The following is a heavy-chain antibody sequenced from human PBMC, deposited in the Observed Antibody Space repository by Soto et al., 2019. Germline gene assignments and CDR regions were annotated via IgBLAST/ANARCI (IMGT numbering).Heavy chain of an antibody. CDR2: IFHDGTA. V-gene: IGHV4-4*02. CDR1: GVSISSGNW. Sequence: SETLSLTCAVSGVSISSGNWCTWVRQPPQRGLEYIGEIFHDGTANYYPSFERRVAISVDTSKNQFSLKLTSVTAADTAIYFCARLVYDTRLNYMYFDFWGQGTLVTVSS. J-gene: IGHJ4*02. D-gene: IGHD3-10*01. CDR3: ARLVYDTRLNYMYFDF.